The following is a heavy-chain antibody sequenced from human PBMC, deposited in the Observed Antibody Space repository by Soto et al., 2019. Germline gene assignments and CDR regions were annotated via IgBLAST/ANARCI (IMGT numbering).Heavy chain of an antibody. CDR3: ARGNEYQLLYSVFDGMDV. Sequence: EVQLVESGGGLIQPGGSLRLSCAASGFTVSSNYMSWVRQAPGKGLEWVSVISSGGSTYYADSVKGRFTISRDNSKNTLYLQMNSLRAEDTAVYYCARGNEYQLLYSVFDGMDVWGQGTTVTVSS. D-gene: IGHD2-2*02. J-gene: IGHJ6*02. CDR1: GFTVSSNY. V-gene: IGHV3-53*01. CDR2: ISSGGST.